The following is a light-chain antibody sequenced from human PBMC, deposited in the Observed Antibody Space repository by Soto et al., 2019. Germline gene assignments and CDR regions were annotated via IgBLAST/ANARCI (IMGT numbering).Light chain of an antibody. V-gene: IGLV2-14*02. Sequence: QSALTQPASVSASPGQSITISCTGTSSDVGKYNLVSWYQQHPGKAPKLMIYDVSNRPSGVSNRFSGSKSGNTASLTISGLQAEDEADYYCSSYTSSSTLLFGGGTKVTVL. CDR2: DVS. CDR3: SSYTSSSTLL. J-gene: IGLJ2*01. CDR1: SSDVGKYNL.